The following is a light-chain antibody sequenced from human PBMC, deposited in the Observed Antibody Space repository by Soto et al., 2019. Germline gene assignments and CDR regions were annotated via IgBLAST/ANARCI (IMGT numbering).Light chain of an antibody. J-gene: IGKJ1*01. V-gene: IGKV1-8*01. CDR1: QSIGTN. CDR2: AAS. CDR3: QQYYNYPRT. Sequence: AIRMTQSPSSLSASIGDRVTISCRASQSIGTNLAWYQQKPGKAPNLLIYAASILESGVPSRFSGSGSGSDFTLTISNLQSEDFATYYCQQYYNYPRTFGQGTKVEIK.